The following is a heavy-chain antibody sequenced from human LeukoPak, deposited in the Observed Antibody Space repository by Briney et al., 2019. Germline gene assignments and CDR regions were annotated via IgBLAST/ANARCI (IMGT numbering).Heavy chain of an antibody. CDR1: GFTFSNYN. CDR3: AREDCSGGSCYAGR. J-gene: IGHJ4*02. Sequence: GGSLRLSCAASGFTFSNYNMNWVRQAPGEGLEWVSSISSSSSLTYYADSLKGRFTISRDNAKNSLYLQMNSLRAEDTAVYYCAREDCSGGSCYAGRWGQGTLVTVSS. D-gene: IGHD2-15*01. CDR2: ISSSSSLT. V-gene: IGHV3-21*01.